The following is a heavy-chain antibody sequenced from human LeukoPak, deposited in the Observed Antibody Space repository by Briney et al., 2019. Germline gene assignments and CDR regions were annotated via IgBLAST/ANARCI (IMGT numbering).Heavy chain of an antibody. CDR3: ARENWGSTHNWFDP. Sequence: GGSLRLSCAASGFTFSSYWMSWVRQAPGKGLEWVANIKQDGSEKYYVGSVKGRFTISRDNAKNSLYLQMNSLRAEDTAVYYCARENWGSTHNWFDPWGQGTLVTVSS. CDR2: IKQDGSEK. V-gene: IGHV3-7*01. J-gene: IGHJ5*02. CDR1: GFTFSSYW. D-gene: IGHD7-27*01.